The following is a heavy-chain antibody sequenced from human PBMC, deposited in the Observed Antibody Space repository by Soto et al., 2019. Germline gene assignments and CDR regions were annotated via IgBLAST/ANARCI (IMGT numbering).Heavy chain of an antibody. CDR2: IYYSGNT. V-gene: IGHV4-30-4*01. CDR1: GGSINSGDYY. Sequence: PSETLSLTCTVSGGSINSGDYYWSWIRQPPGKGLEWIGYIYYSGNTYYNPSLKSRVTISVDTSKNQFSLKLSSVTAADTAVYYSARAKTTVTTDRFDPWGQGTLVTVSS. CDR3: ARAKTTVTTDRFDP. D-gene: IGHD4-17*01. J-gene: IGHJ5*02.